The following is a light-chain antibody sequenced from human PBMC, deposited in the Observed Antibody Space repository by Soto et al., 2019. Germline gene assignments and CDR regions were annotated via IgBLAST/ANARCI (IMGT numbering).Light chain of an antibody. Sequence: DIQMTQSPSTLSASVGDRVTITCRASQSISSWLAWYQQKPGKVPKLLIYDASSLQSGVPSRFSGSGSGTEFTLTISRQQPDDISTYFCQQYNTYPLTFGGGTKVEI. CDR3: QQYNTYPLT. V-gene: IGKV1-5*01. CDR2: DAS. J-gene: IGKJ4*01. CDR1: QSISSW.